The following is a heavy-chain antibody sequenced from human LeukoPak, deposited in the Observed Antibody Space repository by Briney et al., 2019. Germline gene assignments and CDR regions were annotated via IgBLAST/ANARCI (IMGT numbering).Heavy chain of an antibody. CDR2: INPSGGTT. J-gene: IGHJ5*02. Sequence: ASGKVSCKASGYTFTVYYMHWVRQAPGHGLGWVGMINPSGGTTSYEQKFQGRITITRYTSTSTVYMELSSLKSQATAVYYCARVGFYYSDSVLDHWGQGTLATVSS. CDR1: GYTFTVYY. D-gene: IGHD2-8*01. CDR3: ARVGFYYSDSVLDH. V-gene: IGHV1-46*01.